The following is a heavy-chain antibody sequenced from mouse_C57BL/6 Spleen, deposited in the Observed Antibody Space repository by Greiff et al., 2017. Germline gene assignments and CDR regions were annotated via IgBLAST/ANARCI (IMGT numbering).Heavy chain of an antibody. J-gene: IGHJ2*01. CDR3: ARDGSSPYYFDY. V-gene: IGHV14-3*01. D-gene: IGHD1-1*01. CDR1: GFNTKNTY. CDR2: IDPANGNT. Sequence: VQLQQSVAELVRPGASVKLSCTASGFNTKNTYMHWVKQRPEQGLEWIGRIDPANGNTKYAPKFQGKATITADTSSNTAYLQLSILTSEDTAIYYCARDGSSPYYFDYWGQGTTLTVSS.